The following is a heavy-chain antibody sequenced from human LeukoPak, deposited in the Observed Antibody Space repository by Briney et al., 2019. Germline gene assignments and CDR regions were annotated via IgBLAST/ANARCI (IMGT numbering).Heavy chain of an antibody. V-gene: IGHV7-4-1*02. J-gene: IGHJ5*02. D-gene: IGHD6-19*01. CDR1: GYTFTSYA. CDR3: ARAYSSGWVDWFDP. CDR2: INTNTGNP. Sequence: ASVKVSCKASGYTFTSYAMNWVRQAPGQGLEWMGWINTNTGNPTYAQGFTGRFVFSLDTSVSTAYLQISSLKAEDTAVYYCARAYSSGWVDWFDPWGQGTLVTVSS.